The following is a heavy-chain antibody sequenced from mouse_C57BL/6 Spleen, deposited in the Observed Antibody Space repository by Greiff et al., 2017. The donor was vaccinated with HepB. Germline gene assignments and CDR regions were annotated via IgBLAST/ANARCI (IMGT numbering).Heavy chain of an antibody. D-gene: IGHD2-4*01. V-gene: IGHV3-6*01. J-gene: IGHJ1*03. CDR3: ARDDYDWYFDV. CDR1: GYSITSGYY. CDR2: ISYDGSN. Sequence: EVQLKESGPGLVKPSQSLSLTCSVTGYSITSGYYWNWIRQFPGNKLEWMGYISYDGSNNYNPSLKNRISITRDTSKNQFFLKLNSVTTEDTATYYCARDDYDWYFDVWGTGTTVTVSS.